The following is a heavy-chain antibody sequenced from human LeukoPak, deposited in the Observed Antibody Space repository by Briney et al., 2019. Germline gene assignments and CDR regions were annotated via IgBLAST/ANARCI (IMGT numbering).Heavy chain of an antibody. V-gene: IGHV3-53*01. J-gene: IGHJ6*03. CDR3: VRAAYMDV. Sequence: GGSLRLSCAASGFTVSSNYMSWVRQAPGKGLEWVSVIYSGGSTYYADSVKGRFTISRDNARNTLYLQMNSLRAEDSAVYYCVRAAYMDVWGKGTTVTVSS. CDR1: GFTVSSNY. CDR2: IYSGGST.